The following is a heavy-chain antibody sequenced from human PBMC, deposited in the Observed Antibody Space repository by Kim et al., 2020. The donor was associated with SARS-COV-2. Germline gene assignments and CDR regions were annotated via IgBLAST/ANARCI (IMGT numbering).Heavy chain of an antibody. D-gene: IGHD7-27*01. CDR1: GGSISSSSYY. J-gene: IGHJ4*02. Sequence: SETLSLTCTVSGGSISSSSYYWGWIRQPPGKGLEWIGSIYYSGSTYYNPSLKSRVTISVDTSKNQFSLKLSSVTAADTAVYYCARHLSVGHITELGIRYWGQGTLVTVSS. CDR3: ARHLSVGHITELGIRY. V-gene: IGHV4-39*01. CDR2: IYYSGST.